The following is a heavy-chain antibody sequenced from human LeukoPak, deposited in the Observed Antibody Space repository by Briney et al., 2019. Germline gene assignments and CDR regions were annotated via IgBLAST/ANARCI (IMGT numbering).Heavy chain of an antibody. CDR1: GFTFSRYG. CDR2: ISYDGSNK. CDR3: ASLMIGVDSTFDY. D-gene: IGHD3-16*01. J-gene: IGHJ4*02. V-gene: IGHV3-30*03. Sequence: GSLRLSCAASGFTFSRYGMHWVRQAPGKGLEWVAVISYDGSNKYYADSVEGRFTISRDNSKNTLYLQMNSLRAEDTAVYYCASLMIGVDSTFDYWGQGTLVTVSS.